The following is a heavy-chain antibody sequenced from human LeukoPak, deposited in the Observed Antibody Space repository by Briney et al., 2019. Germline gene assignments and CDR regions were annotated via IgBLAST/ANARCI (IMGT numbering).Heavy chain of an antibody. J-gene: IGHJ5*02. Sequence: SETLSLTCTVSGGSISSSSYYWGWIRQPPGKGLEWIGSIYYSGSTYYNPSLKSRVTISVDTSKNQFSLKLSSVTAADTAVYYCARSMGLYCSSTSCYVPDNWFDPWGQGTLVTVSS. CDR3: ARSMGLYCSSTSCYVPDNWFDP. V-gene: IGHV4-39*01. CDR1: GGSISSSSYY. CDR2: IYYSGST. D-gene: IGHD2-2*01.